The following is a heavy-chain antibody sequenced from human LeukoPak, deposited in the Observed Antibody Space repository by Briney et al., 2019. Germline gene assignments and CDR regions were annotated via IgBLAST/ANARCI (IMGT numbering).Heavy chain of an antibody. V-gene: IGHV4-34*01. CDR1: GGSFSGYY. CDR3: ARGYYDFWSGYYLIGWFDP. J-gene: IGHJ5*02. D-gene: IGHD3-3*01. CDR2: INHSGST. Sequence: SETLSLTCAVYGGSFSGYYWRWIRQPPGKGLEWIGEINHSGSTNYNPSLKSRVTISVDTSKNQFSLKLSSVTAADTAVYYCARGYYDFWSGYYLIGWFDPRGQGTLVTVSS.